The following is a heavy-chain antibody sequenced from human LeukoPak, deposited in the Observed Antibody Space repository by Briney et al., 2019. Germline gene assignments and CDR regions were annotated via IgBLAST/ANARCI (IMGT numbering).Heavy chain of an antibody. J-gene: IGHJ4*02. D-gene: IGHD1-26*01. CDR1: GFIFSHYG. CDR3: AKTGSSRFDY. CDR2: FSGSGGNT. V-gene: IGHV3-23*01. Sequence: GGSLRLSCAASGFIFSHYGMNWVRQAPGKGLEWVSAFSGSGGNTYYADSVKGRFTISRDNSKNTLYLQMNTLRAEDTAVYYFAKTGSSRFDYWGQGTLVTVSS.